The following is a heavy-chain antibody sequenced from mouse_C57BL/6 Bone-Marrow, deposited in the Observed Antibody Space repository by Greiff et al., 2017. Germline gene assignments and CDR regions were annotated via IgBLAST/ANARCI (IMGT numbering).Heavy chain of an antibody. D-gene: IGHD2-3*01. Sequence: EVQLHQSGPELVKPGASVKMSCKASGYTFTDYNMHWVKQSHGKSLEWIGYINPNNGGTSYNQKFKGKATLTVNKSSSTAYMELRSLTSEDSAVYYCAKVYDGYYVKFAYWGQGTLVTVSA. J-gene: IGHJ3*01. CDR1: GYTFTDYN. V-gene: IGHV1-22*01. CDR3: AKVYDGYYVKFAY. CDR2: INPNNGGT.